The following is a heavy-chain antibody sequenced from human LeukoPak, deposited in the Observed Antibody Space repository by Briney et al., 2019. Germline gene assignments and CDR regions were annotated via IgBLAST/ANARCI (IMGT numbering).Heavy chain of an antibody. D-gene: IGHD3-22*01. CDR1: GFTVSSNY. CDR2: IYSGGST. Sequence: GGSLRLSCAASGFTVSSNYMSWVRQAPGKGLEWVSVIYSGGSTYYADSVKGRFTISRDNAKNSLYLQMNSLRAEDTAVYYCARRREGRYYYDSSGYDYWGQGTLVTVSS. J-gene: IGHJ4*02. CDR3: ARRREGRYYYDSSGYDY. V-gene: IGHV3-53*01.